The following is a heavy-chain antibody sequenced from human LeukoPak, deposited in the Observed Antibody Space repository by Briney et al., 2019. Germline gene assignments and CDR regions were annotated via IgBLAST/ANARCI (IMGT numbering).Heavy chain of an antibody. CDR1: GGSIGSSPYH. V-gene: IGHV4-39*01. CDR3: ARHRWTGTFNFDY. D-gene: IGHD1-1*01. J-gene: IGHJ4*02. Sequence: SETLSLTCTVSGGSIGSSPYHWGWIRQPPGKGLEWFGSIFSSGSTHYNPSLKSRVTISVDTSKNQFSLKLSSVTVADTAAYYCARHRWTGTFNFDYWGQGTLVTVSS. CDR2: IFSSGST.